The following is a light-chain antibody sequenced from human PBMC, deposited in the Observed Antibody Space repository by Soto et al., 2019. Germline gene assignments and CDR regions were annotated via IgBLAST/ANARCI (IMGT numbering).Light chain of an antibody. J-gene: IGLJ2*01. V-gene: IGLV2-23*02. CDR1: SSDVGKYTF. CDR2: EVN. CDR3: CLYGGSNNYVV. Sequence: QSALTQPASVSGAPGQSITISCTGTSSDVGKYTFVSWYGQHPGKAPKLIIFEVNKRPSGVSNRFSGSKSGNTASLTIYGLQAEDEAKYYCCLYGGSNNYVVFGGGTKLTVL.